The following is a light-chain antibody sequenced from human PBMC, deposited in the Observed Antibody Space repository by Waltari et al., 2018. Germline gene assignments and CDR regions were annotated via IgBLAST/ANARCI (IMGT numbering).Light chain of an antibody. CDR3: QQRGNWPIT. Sequence: EIVLTQSPATLSLSPGEGATPSCRASQSVTSYLAWYQQKPGQAPRLLIYDASNRATGIPARFSGSGSGTDFTLTISSLEPEDFAVYYCQQRGNWPITFGQGTRLEI. V-gene: IGKV3-11*01. CDR2: DAS. J-gene: IGKJ5*01. CDR1: QSVTSY.